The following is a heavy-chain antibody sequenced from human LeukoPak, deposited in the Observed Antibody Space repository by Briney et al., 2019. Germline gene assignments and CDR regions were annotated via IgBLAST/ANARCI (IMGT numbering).Heavy chain of an antibody. J-gene: IGHJ4*02. V-gene: IGHV3-23*01. CDR1: GFTFDDHG. CDR3: AKDRGGAVAGDFDY. Sequence: GGSLRLSCAASGFTFDDHGMSWVRQAPGKGLEWVSAISGSGGSTYYADSVKGRFTLSRDNSKNTLYLQMNSLRAEDTAVYYCAKDRGGAVAGDFDYWGQGTLVTVSS. CDR2: ISGSGGST. D-gene: IGHD6-19*01.